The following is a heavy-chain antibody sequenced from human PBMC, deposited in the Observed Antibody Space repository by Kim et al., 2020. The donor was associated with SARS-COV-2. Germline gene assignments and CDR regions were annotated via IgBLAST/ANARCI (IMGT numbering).Heavy chain of an antibody. Sequence: KGRFTISRDNSKNTLYLQMNSLRAEDTAVYYCAAIHSPYYYDSSGYAVDYWGQGTLVTVSS. CDR3: AAIHSPYYYDSSGYAVDY. D-gene: IGHD3-22*01. J-gene: IGHJ4*02. V-gene: IGHV3-30*03.